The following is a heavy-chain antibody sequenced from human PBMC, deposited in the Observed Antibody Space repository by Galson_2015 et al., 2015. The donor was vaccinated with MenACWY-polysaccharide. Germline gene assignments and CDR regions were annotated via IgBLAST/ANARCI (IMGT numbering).Heavy chain of an antibody. CDR2: ISWNSGSI. CDR3: AKDREDMATIIRGGAFDI. CDR1: GFTFDDYA. Sequence: SLRLSCAASGFTFDDYAMHWVRQAPGKGLEWVLGISWNSGSIGYADSVKGRFTISRDNAKNSLYLQMNSLRAEDTALYYCAKDREDMATIIRGGAFDIWGQGTMVTVSS. D-gene: IGHD5-24*01. V-gene: IGHV3-9*01. J-gene: IGHJ3*02.